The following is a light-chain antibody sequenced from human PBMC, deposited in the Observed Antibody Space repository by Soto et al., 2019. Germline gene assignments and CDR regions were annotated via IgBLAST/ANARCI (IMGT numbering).Light chain of an antibody. Sequence: HSVLTQPASVSGSPGQSITISCTGTGSDVGGYDYVSWYQHHPGKAPKVMIYGVTNRPSGVSNRFSGSKSGNTASLTISGLLAEDEADYYCSAYTSSSTYVFGTGTKVTVL. CDR1: GSDVGGYDY. CDR3: SAYTSSSTYV. CDR2: GVT. J-gene: IGLJ1*01. V-gene: IGLV2-14*01.